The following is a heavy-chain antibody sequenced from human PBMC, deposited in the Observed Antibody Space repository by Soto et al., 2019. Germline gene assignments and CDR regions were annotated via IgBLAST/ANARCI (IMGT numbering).Heavy chain of an antibody. CDR1: GYSISSGYY. D-gene: IGHD2-15*01. CDR2: IYHSGST. Sequence: KPSETLSLTCAVSGYSISSGYYWGWIRQPPGKGLEWIGSIYHSGSTYYNPSLKSRVTISVDTSKNQFSLKLSSVTAADTAVYYCARAAGGGYCSGGSCYSRAFDIWGQGTMVTVS. CDR3: ARAAGGGYCSGGSCYSRAFDI. J-gene: IGHJ3*02. V-gene: IGHV4-38-2*01.